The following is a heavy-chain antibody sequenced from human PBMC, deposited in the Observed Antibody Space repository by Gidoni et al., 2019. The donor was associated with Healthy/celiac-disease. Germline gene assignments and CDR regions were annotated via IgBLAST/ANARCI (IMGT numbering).Heavy chain of an antibody. CDR2: IYSGGST. CDR3: ASAKKGGSGSYGDFDY. V-gene: IGHV3-53*01. J-gene: IGHJ4*02. D-gene: IGHD1-26*01. Sequence: EVQLVESGGGLIQPGGSLRLSCAASGFTVSSNYMSWVRQAPGKGLEWVSVIYSGGSTYYADSVKGRFTISRDNSKNTLYLQMNSLRAEDTAVYYCASAKKGGSGSYGDFDYWGQGTLVTVSS. CDR1: GFTVSSNY.